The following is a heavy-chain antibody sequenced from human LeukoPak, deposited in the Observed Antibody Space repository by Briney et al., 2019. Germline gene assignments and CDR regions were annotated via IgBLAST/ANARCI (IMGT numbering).Heavy chain of an antibody. J-gene: IGHJ3*02. Sequence: ASVKVSCKASGYTFTSYGISWVRQAPGQGLEWMGWVSACNGNTNYAQKLQGRVTMTTDTSTSTAYMELRSLRSDDTAVYYCARVDVYSSLGAFDIWGQGTMVTVSS. D-gene: IGHD5-18*01. V-gene: IGHV1-18*01. CDR2: VSACNGNT. CDR3: ARVDVYSSLGAFDI. CDR1: GYTFTSYG.